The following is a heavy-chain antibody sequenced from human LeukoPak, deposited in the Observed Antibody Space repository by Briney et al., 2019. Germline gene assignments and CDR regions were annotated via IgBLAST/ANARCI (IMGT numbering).Heavy chain of an antibody. CDR3: ARGRASAFDV. CDR1: GDSLSTSGVA. CDR2: TYYTSKLNT. Sequence: SQTLSLSCALSGDSLSTSGVAWTWVRQSPSRGLEWLGRTYYTSKLNTDYAVSVKSRIVVNPDTSKNQFSLQLNSVTSEDTAVYYCARGRASAFDVWGQGTMVTVSS. J-gene: IGHJ3*01. D-gene: IGHD6-25*01. V-gene: IGHV6-1*01.